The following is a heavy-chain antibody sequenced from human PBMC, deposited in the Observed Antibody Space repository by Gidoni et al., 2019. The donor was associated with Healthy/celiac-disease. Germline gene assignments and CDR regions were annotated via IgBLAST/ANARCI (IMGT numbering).Heavy chain of an antibody. CDR1: GGSISSSSYY. CDR2: IYYSGST. CDR3: VGGDILTPPGDY. Sequence: QLQLQESGPGLVKPSETLSLTCTVSGGSISSSSYYWGWIRQPPGKGLEWIGGIYYSGSTYYNPSLKSRVTISVDTSKNQFSLKLSSVTAADTAVYYCVGGDILTPPGDYWGQGTLVTVSS. J-gene: IGHJ4*02. V-gene: IGHV4-39*07. D-gene: IGHD3-9*01.